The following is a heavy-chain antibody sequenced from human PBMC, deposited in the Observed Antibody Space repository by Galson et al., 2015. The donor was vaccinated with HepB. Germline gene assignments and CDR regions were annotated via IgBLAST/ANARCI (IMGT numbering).Heavy chain of an antibody. V-gene: IGHV5-10-1*01. D-gene: IGHD3-22*01. CDR1: GYSFTSYW. CDR2: IDPSDSYT. J-gene: IGHJ5*02. Sequence: QSGAEVKKPGESLRISCKGSGYSFTSYWISWVRQMPGKGLEWMGRIDPSDSYTNYSPSFQGHVTISADKSISTAYLQWSSLKASDTAMYYCARHLVVVSEGVWFDPWGQGTLVTVSS. CDR3: ARHLVVVSEGVWFDP.